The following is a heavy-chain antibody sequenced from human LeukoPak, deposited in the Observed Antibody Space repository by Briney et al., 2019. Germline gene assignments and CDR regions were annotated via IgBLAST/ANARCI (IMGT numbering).Heavy chain of an antibody. J-gene: IGHJ3*02. V-gene: IGHV3-7*01. CDR2: IKQDGSEK. CDR3: ATDRVVVVIPIKNDAFDI. CDR1: GFTFRRYW. D-gene: IGHD2-21*01. Sequence: GGSLRLSCAASGFTFRRYWMNWVRQAPGKGLEWVASIKQDGSEKYYVDSVKGRFTISRDNGKNSLYLQMNGLRAEDTAVYFCATDRVVVVIPIKNDAFDIWGQGTMVTVSS.